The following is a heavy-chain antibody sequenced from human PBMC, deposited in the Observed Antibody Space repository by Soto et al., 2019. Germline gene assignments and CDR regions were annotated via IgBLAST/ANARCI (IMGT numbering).Heavy chain of an antibody. Sequence: QVQLVESGGGVVQPGRSLRLSCAASGFTFSSYAMHWVRQAPGKGLEWVAVISYDGSNKYYADSVKGRFTISRDNSKNTLYLQMNSLRAEDTAVYYCARDPFDGDHLGHLDYWGQGTLVTVSS. CDR2: ISYDGSNK. D-gene: IGHD4-17*01. CDR1: GFTFSSYA. J-gene: IGHJ4*02. CDR3: ARDPFDGDHLGHLDY. V-gene: IGHV3-30-3*01.